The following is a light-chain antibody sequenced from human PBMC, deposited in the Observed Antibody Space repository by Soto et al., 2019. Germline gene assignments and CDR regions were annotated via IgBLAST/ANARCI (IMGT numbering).Light chain of an antibody. V-gene: IGLV2-11*01. CDR3: CSYAGSYTFVVYV. J-gene: IGLJ1*01. CDR1: SSDVGKYDY. Sequence: QSVLTQPPSASGSPGQSVTISCTGTSSDVGKYDYVSWFQHHPGKAPKLIIYDVSKRPSGVPDRFSGSKSGNTASLTISGLQAEDEADYYCCSYAGSYTFVVYVFGTGTKVTVL. CDR2: DVS.